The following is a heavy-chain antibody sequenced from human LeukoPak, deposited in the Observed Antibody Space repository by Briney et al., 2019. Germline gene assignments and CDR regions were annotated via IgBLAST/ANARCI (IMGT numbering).Heavy chain of an antibody. CDR1: GFTFSTYS. V-gene: IGHV3-23*01. D-gene: IGHD3-22*01. CDR3: AKEYDSSGYNNWFDP. CDR2: ISGSGGST. J-gene: IGHJ5*02. Sequence: GGSLRLSCAASGFTFSTYSMSWVRQAPGKGLEWVSAISGSGGSTYYADSVKGRFTISRDNSKNTLYLQMNSLRAEDTAVYYCAKEYDSSGYNNWFDPWGQGTLVTVSS.